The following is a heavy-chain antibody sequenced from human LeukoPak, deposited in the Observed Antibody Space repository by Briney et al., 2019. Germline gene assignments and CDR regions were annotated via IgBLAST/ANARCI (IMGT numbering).Heavy chain of an antibody. CDR3: ARGVYGDYGYFDY. CDR2: IYYSGST. CDR1: GGSISSGGYY. V-gene: IGHV4-31*03. J-gene: IGHJ4*02. Sequence: SETLSLTCTVSGGSISSGGYYWSWIRQHPGKGLEWIGYIYYSGSTYYNPSLKSRVTISVDTSKNQFSLKLSSVTAADTAVYYCARGVYGDYGYFDYWGQGTLVTVSS. D-gene: IGHD4-17*01.